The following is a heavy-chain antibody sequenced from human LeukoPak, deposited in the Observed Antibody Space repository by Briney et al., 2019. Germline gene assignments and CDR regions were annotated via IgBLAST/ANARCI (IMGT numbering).Heavy chain of an antibody. CDR3: AKDPGFYSNYRWFDP. Sequence: PGGSLRLSCAASGFTFISYAMTWVRQAPGEGLEWVSTISGDGGSTYYADSVKGRFTISRDNSKNTLYLQMNSLRAEDTAVYYCAKDPGFYSNYRWFDPWGQGTLVTVSS. CDR1: GFTFISYA. CDR2: ISGDGGST. D-gene: IGHD4-11*01. V-gene: IGHV3-23*01. J-gene: IGHJ5*02.